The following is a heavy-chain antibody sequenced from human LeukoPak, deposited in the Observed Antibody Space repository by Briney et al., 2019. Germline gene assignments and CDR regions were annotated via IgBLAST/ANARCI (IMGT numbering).Heavy chain of an antibody. J-gene: IGHJ4*02. D-gene: IGHD3-10*01. CDR3: ASTQTYYYGSGTQGCFDY. V-gene: IGHV4-59*08. CDR2: IYYSGNT. Sequence: SETLSLTCTVSGGSISSYYWSWIRQPPGKGLEWIGYIYYSGNTNYNPSLKSRVTISVDTSKNQFSLKLSSVTAADTAVYYCASTQTYYYGSGTQGCFDYWGQGTLVTVSS. CDR1: GGSISSYY.